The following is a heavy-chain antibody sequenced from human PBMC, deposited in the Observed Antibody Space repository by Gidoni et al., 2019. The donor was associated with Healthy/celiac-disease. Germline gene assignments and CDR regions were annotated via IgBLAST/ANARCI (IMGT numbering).Heavy chain of an antibody. V-gene: IGHV3-9*01. D-gene: IGHD3-22*01. Sequence: EVHLVESGGGLVPSGRSLRLSCAAYVFNFDDYAMHWVGQAPGKGVEWVSGISWNSGSIGYADSVKGRFTISRDNAKNSLYLQMNNLRAEDTALYYCAKFPSYYDSSGYYPHWGQGTLVTVSS. J-gene: IGHJ4*02. CDR2: ISWNSGSI. CDR3: AKFPSYYDSSGYYPH. CDR1: VFNFDDYA.